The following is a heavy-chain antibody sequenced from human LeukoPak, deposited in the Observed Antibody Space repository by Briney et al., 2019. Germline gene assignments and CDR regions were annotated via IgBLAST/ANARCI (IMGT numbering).Heavy chain of an antibody. Sequence: PGGSLRLSCAASGFTFSSYAMSWVRQAPGKGLEGVSAISGSGGSTYYADSVKGRFTISRDNSKNTLYLQMNSLRAEDTAVYYCAKMPVSYSSGWSVFDYWGQGNLVTVSS. CDR1: GFTFSSYA. J-gene: IGHJ4*02. D-gene: IGHD6-19*01. CDR3: AKMPVSYSSGWSVFDY. V-gene: IGHV3-23*01. CDR2: ISGSGGST.